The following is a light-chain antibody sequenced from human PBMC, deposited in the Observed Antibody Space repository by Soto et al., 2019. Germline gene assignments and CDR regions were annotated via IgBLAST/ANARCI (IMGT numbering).Light chain of an antibody. CDR2: GAS. V-gene: IGKV3-20*01. Sequence: EIVLTQSPGTLSLSPGERATLSCRASQSVSSNLAWYQQKPGQAPRLLIYGASSRATGIPDRFSGSGSGTDFTLTISRLEPEDFAVYYCHQYGSAPWTFGQGTKVDIK. CDR1: QSVSSN. J-gene: IGKJ1*01. CDR3: HQYGSAPWT.